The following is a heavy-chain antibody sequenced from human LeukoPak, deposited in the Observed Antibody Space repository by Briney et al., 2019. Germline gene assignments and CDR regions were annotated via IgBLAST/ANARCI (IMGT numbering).Heavy chain of an antibody. CDR1: GYTFSRHG. CDR3: AKDIHPGLDSGASCCFDY. J-gene: IGHJ4*02. D-gene: IGHD3-22*01. Sequence: ASVKVSCKTSGYTFSRHGITWVRQAPGQGPEWMGWASGYNGDTNYAKSVRGRVTMTTDTSTNTAYMELRSLRSDDTAVYYCAKDIHPGLDSGASCCFDYWGQGTPVTVSS. CDR2: ASGYNGDT. V-gene: IGHV1-18*01.